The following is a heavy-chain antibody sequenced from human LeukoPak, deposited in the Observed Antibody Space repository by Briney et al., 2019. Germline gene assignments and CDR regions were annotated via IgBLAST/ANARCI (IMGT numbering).Heavy chain of an antibody. CDR3: ARDRADWDEYYFDY. Sequence: PSETLSLTCTVSGGSISSYYWSWIRQPAGKGLEWIGRIYTSGSTNYNPSLKSRVTMSVDTSKNQFSLKLSSVTAADTAVYYCARDRADWDEYYFDYWGQGTLVTVSS. CDR2: IYTSGST. D-gene: IGHD1-1*01. CDR1: GGSISSYY. J-gene: IGHJ4*02. V-gene: IGHV4-4*07.